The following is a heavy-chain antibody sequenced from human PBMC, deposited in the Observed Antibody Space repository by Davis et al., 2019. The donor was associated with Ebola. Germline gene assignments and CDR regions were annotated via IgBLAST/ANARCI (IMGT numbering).Heavy chain of an antibody. CDR1: GISFSNYG. Sequence: GESLKISCAASGISFSNYGMFWVRQAPGKVMEWVAVISPDGSDKNYADSGKGRFTISRDNSKNTLDLQMNSLRPEDTAVYYCARRGSSGWYLLDYWGQGTLVTVSS. CDR2: ISPDGSDK. CDR3: ARRGSSGWYLLDY. V-gene: IGHV3-30*03. D-gene: IGHD6-19*01. J-gene: IGHJ4*02.